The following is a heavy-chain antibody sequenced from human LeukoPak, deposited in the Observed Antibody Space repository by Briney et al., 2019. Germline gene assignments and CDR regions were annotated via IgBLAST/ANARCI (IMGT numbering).Heavy chain of an antibody. CDR1: GFTFGDYA. D-gene: IGHD3-10*01. Sequence: GGSLRLSRTASGFTFGDYAMSWFRQAPGKGLEWVGFIRSKAYGGTTEYAASVKGRFTISRDDSKSIAYLQMNSLKTEDTAVYYCTRAPETMVRGVITPNWFDPWGQGTLVTVSS. CDR2: IRSKAYGGTT. V-gene: IGHV3-49*03. J-gene: IGHJ5*02. CDR3: TRAPETMVRGVITPNWFDP.